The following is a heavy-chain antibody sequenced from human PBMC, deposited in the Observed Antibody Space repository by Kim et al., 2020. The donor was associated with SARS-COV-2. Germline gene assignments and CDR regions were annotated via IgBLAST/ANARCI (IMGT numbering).Heavy chain of an antibody. Sequence: SVKVSCKASGGTFSSYAISWVRQAPGQGLEWMGGIIPIFGTANYAQKFQGRVTITADESTSTAYMELSSLRSEDTAVYYCARGRFGELLFDYWGQGTLVTVSS. CDR3: ARGRFGELLFDY. J-gene: IGHJ4*02. CDR1: GGTFSSYA. D-gene: IGHD3-10*01. CDR2: IIPIFGTA. V-gene: IGHV1-69*13.